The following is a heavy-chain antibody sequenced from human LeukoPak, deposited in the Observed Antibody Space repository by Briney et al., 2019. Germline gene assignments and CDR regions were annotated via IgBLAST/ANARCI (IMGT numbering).Heavy chain of an antibody. J-gene: IGHJ6*03. D-gene: IGHD4-17*01. CDR3: ARAPTDRFYFYMDV. V-gene: IGHV4-34*01. CDR1: GGSFSGYY. CDR2: INHSGST. Sequence: PSETLSLTCAVYGGSFSGYYWSWIRQPPGKGLEWIGEINHSGSTNYNPSLKSRVTISVDTSKNQFSLKLSSVTAADTAVYYCARAPTDRFYFYMDVWGKGTTVTVSS.